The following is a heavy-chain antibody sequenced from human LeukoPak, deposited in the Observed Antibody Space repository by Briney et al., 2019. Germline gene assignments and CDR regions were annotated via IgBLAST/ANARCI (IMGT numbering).Heavy chain of an antibody. V-gene: IGHV4-59*08. CDR3: ARAGANGIEAAGSLRY. CDR1: GGSISTYY. J-gene: IGHJ4*02. Sequence: SETLSLTCTVSGGSISTYYWTWIRQPPGKGLEWIGYIYYSGNTNYNPSLKSRATISVDTSNNQFSLKLSSVTAADTAVYYCARAGANGIEAAGSLRYWGQGTLVTVSS. CDR2: IYYSGNT. D-gene: IGHD6-13*01.